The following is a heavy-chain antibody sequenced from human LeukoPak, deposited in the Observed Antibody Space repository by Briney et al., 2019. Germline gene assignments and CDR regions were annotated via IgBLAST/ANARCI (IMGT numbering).Heavy chain of an antibody. D-gene: IGHD5-24*01. CDR1: GVSISSSNSY. CDR3: ARGWLQSGFDY. J-gene: IGHJ4*02. Sequence: SETLSLTCTVSGVSISSSNSYWGWIRQPPGKGLEWIGSIYYSGNTYYNASLKSQVSISIDTSKNQFSLQLNSVTPEDTAVYYCARGWLQSGFDYWGQGSLVTVSS. V-gene: IGHV4-39*01. CDR2: IYYSGNT.